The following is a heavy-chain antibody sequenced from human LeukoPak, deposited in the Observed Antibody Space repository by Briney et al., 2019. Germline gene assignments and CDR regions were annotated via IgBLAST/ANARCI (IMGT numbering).Heavy chain of an antibody. CDR1: GFTFSDYY. V-gene: IGHV3-11*06. CDR2: ISSSSSYT. J-gene: IGHJ6*02. Sequence: GGSLRLSCAASGFTFSDYYMSWIRQAPGKGQEWVSYISSSSSYTNYADSVKGRFTISRDNAKNSLYLQMNSLRAEDTAVYYCARGYSYGLMTPEQTFDYYYYGMDVWGQGTTVTVS. CDR3: ARGYSYGLMTPEQTFDYYYYGMDV. D-gene: IGHD5-18*01.